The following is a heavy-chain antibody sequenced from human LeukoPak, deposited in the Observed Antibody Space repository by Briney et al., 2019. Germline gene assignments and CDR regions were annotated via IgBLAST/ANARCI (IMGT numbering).Heavy chain of an antibody. V-gene: IGHV3-23*01. CDR3: ANFPYYYDSSVYASYFDC. J-gene: IGHJ4*02. Sequence: GGSLRLSCAASRFTFSSYAMSWVRQAPGKGLEWVSTISGTGDTTYYADSVKGRFTISRDNSKNTLYLQMDSLRAEDTAVYYCANFPYYYDSSVYASYFDCWGQGTLVTVSS. CDR1: RFTFSSYA. D-gene: IGHD3-22*01. CDR2: ISGTGDTT.